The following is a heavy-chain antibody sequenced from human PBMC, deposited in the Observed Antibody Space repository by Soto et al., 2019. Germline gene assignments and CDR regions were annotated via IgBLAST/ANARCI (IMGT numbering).Heavy chain of an antibody. V-gene: IGHV6-1*01. D-gene: IGHD3-16*01. Sequence: SQTLSLTCAISGDSVSSNSAAWNWIRQSPSRGLEWLGRIYYRSKWYNDYAVSVKNRITINPDTSKNQFSLHLNSVTPEDTAVYYCARGGGRLYYYYYGMDVWGQGTTVTVSS. CDR1: GDSVSSNSAA. J-gene: IGHJ6*02. CDR2: IYYRSKWYN. CDR3: ARGGGRLYYYYYGMDV.